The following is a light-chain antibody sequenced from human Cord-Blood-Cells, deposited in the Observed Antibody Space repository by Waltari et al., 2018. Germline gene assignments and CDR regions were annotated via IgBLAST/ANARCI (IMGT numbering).Light chain of an antibody. Sequence: EIVLTQSPGTLSLSPGERATLSCRASQSVSSSYLAWYQQKPGQAPRLLIYGASSRATGIPDRFSGSGSGTDFTLTIHRLEPEDFAVYYCQQYGSSPSWTFGQGTKVEIK. CDR1: QSVSSSY. V-gene: IGKV3-20*01. CDR2: GAS. CDR3: QQYGSSPSWT. J-gene: IGKJ1*01.